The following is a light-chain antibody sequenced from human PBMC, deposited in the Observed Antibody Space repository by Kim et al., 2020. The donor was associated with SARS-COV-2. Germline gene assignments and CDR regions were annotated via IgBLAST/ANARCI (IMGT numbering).Light chain of an antibody. Sequence: GQRVTIPCSGSSANIGTNPVYWYQQRPGTAPKLFVFASDQRPSGVPDRFSGSKSGTSASLAISGLRSEDEAVFYCATWDDSLSGYVFGTGTKVTVL. V-gene: IGLV1-47*01. CDR3: ATWDDSLSGYV. CDR1: SANIGTNP. J-gene: IGLJ1*01. CDR2: ASD.